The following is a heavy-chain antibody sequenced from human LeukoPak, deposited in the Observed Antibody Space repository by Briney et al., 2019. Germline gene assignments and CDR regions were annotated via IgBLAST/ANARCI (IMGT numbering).Heavy chain of an antibody. D-gene: IGHD6-13*01. CDR1: GGSVSSGDYY. CDR3: ARARRFAAAGTTAFDI. Sequence: SETLSLTXTVSGGSVSSGDYYWSRIRQPPGKGLEWIGYIYYSGNTYYNPSLKSRLTISVDTSKNQFSLKLTSVTAADTAVYYCARARRFAAAGTTAFDIWGQGTMVTVSS. J-gene: IGHJ3*02. V-gene: IGHV4-30-4*08. CDR2: IYYSGNT.